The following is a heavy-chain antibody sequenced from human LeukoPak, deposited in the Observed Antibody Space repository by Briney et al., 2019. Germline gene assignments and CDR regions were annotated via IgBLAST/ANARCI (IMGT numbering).Heavy chain of an antibody. J-gene: IGHJ3*02. D-gene: IGHD6-6*01. CDR2: MNPNSGNT. V-gene: IGHV1-8*02. CDR3: ASNNEYSSSSYAFDI. Sequence: ASVKVSCKASGYTFTSYDINWVRQATGQGLEWMGWMNPNSGNTGYAQKFQGRVTMTTDTSTSTAYMELRSLRSDDTAVYYCASNNEYSSSSYAFDIWGQGTMVTVSS. CDR1: GYTFTSYD.